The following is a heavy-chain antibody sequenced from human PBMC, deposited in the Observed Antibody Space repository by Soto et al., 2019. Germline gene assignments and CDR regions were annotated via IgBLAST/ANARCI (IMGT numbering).Heavy chain of an antibody. V-gene: IGHV3-23*01. D-gene: IGHD1-26*01. CDR2: ISASGGNT. J-gene: IGHJ4*02. CDR3: AEETGHRGAYDY. Sequence: EVQLLESGGDLVQPGGSLRLSCAASAFTFSSYGMNWVRNAPGKGLEWVSAISASGGNTYYADSVKGRFTICRDNSNNSLYLQITSLRVEDTALYYCAEETGHRGAYDYCGQGTLVTVSS. CDR1: AFTFSSYG.